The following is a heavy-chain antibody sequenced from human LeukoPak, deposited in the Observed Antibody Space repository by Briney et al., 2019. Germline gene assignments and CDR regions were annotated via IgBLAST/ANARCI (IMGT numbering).Heavy chain of an antibody. D-gene: IGHD1-26*01. J-gene: IGHJ1*01. CDR1: GYTFTGCY. Sequence: ASVKVSCKASGYTFTGCYMHWVRQAPGQGLEWMGWINPNSGGTNYAQKFQGRVTMTRDTSISTAYMELSRLRSDDTAVYYCARWIVGATTEEYFQHWGQGTLVTVSS. CDR3: ARWIVGATTEEYFQH. CDR2: INPNSGGT. V-gene: IGHV1-2*02.